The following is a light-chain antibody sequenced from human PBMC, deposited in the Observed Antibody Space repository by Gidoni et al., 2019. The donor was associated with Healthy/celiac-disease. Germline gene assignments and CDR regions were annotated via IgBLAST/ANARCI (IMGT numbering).Light chain of an antibody. CDR3: QQRSNWPPRWT. Sequence: EIVLTQSPPTLSLSPGERATLSCRASQSVSSYLAWYPQKPGQAPRLLLYDASDRATGIPARFSGSGSGTDFTLTISSLEPEDFAVYYGQQRSNWPPRWTFGQGTKVEIK. V-gene: IGKV3-11*01. CDR2: DAS. CDR1: QSVSSY. J-gene: IGKJ1*01.